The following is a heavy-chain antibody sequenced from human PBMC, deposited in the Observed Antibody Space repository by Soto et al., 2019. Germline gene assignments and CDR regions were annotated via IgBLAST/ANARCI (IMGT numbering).Heavy chain of an antibody. Sequence: SETLSLTCAVYGGSFSGYYWSWIRQPPGKGLEWIGEINHSGSTNYNPSLKSRVTISVDTSKNQFSLKLSSVTAADTAVYYCARGGVQLERPYNWFDPWGQGTLVTVSS. D-gene: IGHD1-1*01. J-gene: IGHJ5*02. CDR3: ARGGVQLERPYNWFDP. V-gene: IGHV4-34*01. CDR1: GGSFSGYY. CDR2: INHSGST.